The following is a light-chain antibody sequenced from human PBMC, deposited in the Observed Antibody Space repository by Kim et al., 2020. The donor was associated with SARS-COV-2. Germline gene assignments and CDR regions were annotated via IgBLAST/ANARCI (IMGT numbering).Light chain of an antibody. J-gene: IGKJ2*01. CDR3: QQYNNWPPTT. V-gene: IGKV3-15*01. CDR2: GAF. CDR1: QSINTK. Sequence: VAPGERATLSCRASQSINTKLAWYQQKPGQAPRLHIYGAFTRAAGIPARFSGSGSGTDFTLTISSLQSEDFAVYYCQQYNNWPPTTFGQGTKLEI.